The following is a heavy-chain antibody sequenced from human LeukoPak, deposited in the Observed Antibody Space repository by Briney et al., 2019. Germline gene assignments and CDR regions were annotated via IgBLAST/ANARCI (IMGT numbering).Heavy chain of an antibody. CDR1: GYTFTTYG. V-gene: IGHV1-18*01. Sequence: ASVKVSCKASGYTFTTYGIPWVRQATGQGLEWMGWISGHQGNTKYAQKFQGRVTMTTDTSTSTAYMELRSLRSDDTAVYYCARDEYGDFDYWGQGTLVTVSS. J-gene: IGHJ4*02. CDR2: ISGHQGNT. D-gene: IGHD4-17*01. CDR3: ARDEYGDFDY.